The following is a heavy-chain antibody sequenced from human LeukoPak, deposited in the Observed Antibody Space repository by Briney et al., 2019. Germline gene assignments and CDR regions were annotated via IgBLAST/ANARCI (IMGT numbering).Heavy chain of an antibody. Sequence: GASVTVSCKASGGTFSSYAISWVRQAPGQGLEWMGGIIPIFGTANYAQKFQGRVTITTDESTSTAYMELSSLRSEDTAVYYCAEESTVTTPTILVNWGQGTLVTVSS. J-gene: IGHJ4*02. V-gene: IGHV1-69*05. CDR2: IIPIFGTA. D-gene: IGHD4-17*01. CDR1: GGTFSSYA. CDR3: AEESTVTTPTILVN.